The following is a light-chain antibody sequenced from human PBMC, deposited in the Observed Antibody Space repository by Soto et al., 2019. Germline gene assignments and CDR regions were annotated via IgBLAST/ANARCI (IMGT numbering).Light chain of an antibody. CDR2: AAS. CDR3: QQSYSTPPT. J-gene: IGKJ1*01. Sequence: DIQMTQSPSSLSASVGDRVTITCRASQSISSYLNWYQQKPGKAPKLLIYAASSSQSGVPSRFSGSGSGTDFTLTISSLQPEDFATYYCQQSYSTPPTFGQGTKV. CDR1: QSISSY. V-gene: IGKV1-39*01.